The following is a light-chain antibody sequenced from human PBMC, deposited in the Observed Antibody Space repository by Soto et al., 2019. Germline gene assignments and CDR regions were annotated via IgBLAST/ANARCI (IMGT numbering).Light chain of an antibody. V-gene: IGLV5-37*01. Sequence: QLVLTQPPSSSASPGESARLTCTLPSDINVGSYNIYWYQQKPGSPPRYLLYYSSDSDKRQESGAPSRFSGYKDASANTGILRISGLPAEDGADDYCLIWPSHDSGAFGGGTKVTV. CDR1: SDINVGSYN. J-gene: IGLJ2*01. CDR3: LIWPSHDSGA. CDR2: YSSDSDK.